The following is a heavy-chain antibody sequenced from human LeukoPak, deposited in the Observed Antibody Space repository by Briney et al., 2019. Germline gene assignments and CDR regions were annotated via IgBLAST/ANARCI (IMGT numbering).Heavy chain of an antibody. D-gene: IGHD1-26*01. V-gene: IGHV4-39*01. Sequence: SETLSLTCTVSGGSISSSSYYWGWIRQPPGKGLEWIGEINHSGSTNYNPSLKSRVTISVDTSKNQFSLKLSSVTAADTAVYYCARHRVGVATDYWGQGTLVTVSS. J-gene: IGHJ4*02. CDR1: GGSISSSSYY. CDR3: ARHRVGVATDY. CDR2: INHSGST.